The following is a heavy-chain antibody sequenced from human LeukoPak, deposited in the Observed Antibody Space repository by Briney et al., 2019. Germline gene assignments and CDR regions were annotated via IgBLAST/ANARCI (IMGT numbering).Heavy chain of an antibody. Sequence: ASVKVSCKASGYTFTSYGISWVRQAPGQGLEWMGWISAYNGNTNYAQKLQGRVTMTTDTSTSTAYMELRSLRSEDTAVYYCARDLSSGYYDSSGPNDAFDIWGQGTMVTVSS. CDR1: GYTFTSYG. D-gene: IGHD3-22*01. J-gene: IGHJ3*02. CDR2: ISAYNGNT. V-gene: IGHV1-18*01. CDR3: ARDLSSGYYDSSGPNDAFDI.